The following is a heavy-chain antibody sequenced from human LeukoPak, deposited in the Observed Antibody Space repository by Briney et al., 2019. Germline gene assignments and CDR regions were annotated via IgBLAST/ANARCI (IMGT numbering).Heavy chain of an antibody. J-gene: IGHJ4*02. CDR3: VTRDGVSSGFFNLDY. V-gene: IGHV7-4-1*02. CDR2: INTNTGNP. D-gene: IGHD3-22*01. Sequence: ASVKVSCKASGYTFTHYAMNWERQAPGQGLEWMGWINTNTGNPTYAQGFTGRFVFSLDTSVSTAYLQISSLKAEDTAVYYCVTRDGVSSGFFNLDYWGQGTLVTVSS. CDR1: GYTFTHYA.